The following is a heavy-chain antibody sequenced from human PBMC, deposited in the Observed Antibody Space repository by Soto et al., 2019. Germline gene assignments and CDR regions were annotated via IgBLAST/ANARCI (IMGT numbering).Heavy chain of an antibody. V-gene: IGHV1-18*04. J-gene: IGHJ6*02. CDR3: ARGHCTSIRCYGSDYYYGLDV. D-gene: IGHD2-2*01. Sequence: GASVKVSCKASGYTFTSYGTSWVRQAPGQGLEWMGWISAYNGNTNYAREFQGRVTMSRDTSITTAYVELTRLRSDDTAVYYCARGHCTSIRCYGSDYYYGLDVWGQGTTVTVSS. CDR2: ISAYNGNT. CDR1: GYTFTSYG.